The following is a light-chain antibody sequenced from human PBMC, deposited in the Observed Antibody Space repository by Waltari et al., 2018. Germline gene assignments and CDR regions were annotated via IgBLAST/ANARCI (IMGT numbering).Light chain of an antibody. J-gene: IGLJ1*01. CDR1: RNHVGSYRY. V-gene: IGLV2-14*01. CDR2: EVT. CDR3: CSYTTTTTLV. Sequence: QSAPTQPASVSASPGQSITISCTGTRNHVGSYRYVSWYRQYPGKAPELLIYEVTHRPPGVSDRFSGSRSGSTASLTISGLQTEDEANYFCCSYTTTTTLVFGTGTKVIVL.